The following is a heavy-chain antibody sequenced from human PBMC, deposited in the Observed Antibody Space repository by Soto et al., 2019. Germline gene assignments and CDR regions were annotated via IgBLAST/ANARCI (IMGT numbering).Heavy chain of an antibody. J-gene: IGHJ6*02. CDR3: ASAVVVLTTNDYSYGMDA. CDR1: GGTFRSYA. D-gene: IGHD3-22*01. Sequence: QVQLVQSGAEVKKPGSSVKVSCKASGGTFRSYAISWVRQAPGQGLEWMGGITPMFGTANYAQRLQGRVTITADESTRTDNMEMSSLRSEDTAVDYCASAVVVLTTNDYSYGMDAWGQGTTVTVSS. CDR2: ITPMFGTA. V-gene: IGHV1-69*12.